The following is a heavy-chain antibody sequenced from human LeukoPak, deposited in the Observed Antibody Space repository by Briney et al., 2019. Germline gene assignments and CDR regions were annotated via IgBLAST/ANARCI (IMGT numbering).Heavy chain of an antibody. J-gene: IGHJ3*02. CDR1: GFTFSSYA. D-gene: IGHD3-3*01. V-gene: IGHV3-23*01. Sequence: TGGSLRLSCAASGFTFSSYAMSWVRQAPGKGLEWVSAISGSGGSTYYADSVRGRFTISRDNSKNTLYLQMNSLRAEDTAVYYCAKAPYDPEAFDIWGQGTTVTVSS. CDR2: ISGSGGST. CDR3: AKAPYDPEAFDI.